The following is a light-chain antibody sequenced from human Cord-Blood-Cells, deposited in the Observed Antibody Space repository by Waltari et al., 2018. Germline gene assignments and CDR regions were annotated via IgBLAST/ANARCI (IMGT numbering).Light chain of an antibody. CDR1: QGIRND. CDR3: LQDYNYPPT. J-gene: IGKJ4*01. V-gene: IGKV1-6*01. Sequence: AIQLTQSPSSLSASVGDRVPITCRASQGIRNDLGWYQQKPGKAPKLLIYAASSLQSGVPSRFSGSGSGTDFTLTISSLQPEDFATYYCLQDYNYPPTFGGGTKVEIK. CDR2: AAS.